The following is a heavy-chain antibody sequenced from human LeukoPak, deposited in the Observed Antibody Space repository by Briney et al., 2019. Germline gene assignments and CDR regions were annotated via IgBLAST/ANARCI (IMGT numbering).Heavy chain of an antibody. J-gene: IGHJ4*02. D-gene: IGHD3-22*01. CDR2: INPNSGGT. CDR1: GYTFTGYY. CDR3: ARDLYYYDSSGYYSAAYFDY. Sequence: ASVKVSCKASGYTFTGYYMHWVRQAPGQGLEWMGWINPNSGGTNYAQKFQGRVTMTRDTSISTAYMELSRLRSGDTAVYYCARDLYYYDSSGYYSAAYFDYWGQGTLVTVSS. V-gene: IGHV1-2*02.